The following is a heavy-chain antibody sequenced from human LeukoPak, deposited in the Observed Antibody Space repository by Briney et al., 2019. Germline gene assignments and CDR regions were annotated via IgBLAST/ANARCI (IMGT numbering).Heavy chain of an antibody. CDR2: ISSSGSAI. D-gene: IGHD3-9*01. Sequence: RSGGSLRLSCAASGFTFSSYEMNWVRQAPGKGLEWVSYISSSGSAIYYADSVKGRFTISRDNAKNTLYLQMNSLRAEDTAVYYCAKQGLYQSYYDILTGPLYYFDYWGQGTLVTVSS. CDR1: GFTFSSYE. J-gene: IGHJ4*02. CDR3: AKQGLYQSYYDILTGPLYYFDY. V-gene: IGHV3-48*03.